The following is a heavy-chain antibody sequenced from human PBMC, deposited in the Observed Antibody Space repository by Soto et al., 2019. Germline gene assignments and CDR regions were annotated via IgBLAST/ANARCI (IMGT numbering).Heavy chain of an antibody. Sequence: GGSLRLSCAASGFTFSNAWMDWVRQAPGKGLEWVGRIKSKTDGGTTDYAAPVKGRFTISGDDSKNTLYLQMNSLKTEDTAVYYCTTETWIQLWPRFYWGQGTLVTDSS. CDR1: GFTFSNAW. CDR3: TTETWIQLWPRFY. V-gene: IGHV3-15*07. J-gene: IGHJ4*02. CDR2: IKSKTDGGTT. D-gene: IGHD5-18*01.